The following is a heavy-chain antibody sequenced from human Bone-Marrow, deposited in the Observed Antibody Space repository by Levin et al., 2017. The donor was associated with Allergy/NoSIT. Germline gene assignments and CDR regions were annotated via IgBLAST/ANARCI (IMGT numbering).Heavy chain of an antibody. CDR1: GFTFSSYA. V-gene: IGHV3-64D*06. Sequence: GGSLRLSCSASGFTFSSYAMHWVRQAPGKGLEYVSAISSNGGSTYYADSVKGRFTISRDNSKNTLYLQMSSLRAEDTAVYYCVKGSRNDYGVYGTRAGRLRGALDYWGQGTLVTVSS. J-gene: IGHJ4*02. D-gene: IGHD4-17*01. CDR3: VKGSRNDYGVYGTRAGRLRGALDY. CDR2: ISSNGGST.